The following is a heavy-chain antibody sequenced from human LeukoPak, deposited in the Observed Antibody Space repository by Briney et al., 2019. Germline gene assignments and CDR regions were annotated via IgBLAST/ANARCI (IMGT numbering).Heavy chain of an antibody. D-gene: IGHD2-2*01. V-gene: IGHV3-23*01. CDR3: TRDHPDCRGATCLLFDS. CDR1: GFPFSTYA. J-gene: IGHJ4*02. Sequence: GGSLRLSCAASGFPFSTYAMSWVRQAPGKGLEWVSTITSGGRSTYYADSVKGRFTISRDNTDNTLFLQMNGLRAGDTAVFYCTRDHPDCRGATCLLFDSWGQGTLVTVSS. CDR2: ITSGGRST.